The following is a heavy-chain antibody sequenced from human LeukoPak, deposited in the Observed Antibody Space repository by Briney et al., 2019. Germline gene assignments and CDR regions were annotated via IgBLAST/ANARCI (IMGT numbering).Heavy chain of an antibody. D-gene: IGHD6-25*01. J-gene: IGHJ4*02. CDR2: IYHSGTT. CDR3: ARGQGGYGSFDS. Sequence: SETLSLTCTVSGGSISSSYWSWIRQPPGKGLEWIGYIYHSGTTKYNPSLKSRVTISIDTSKNHFSLKLSSVTAADTAVYYCARGQGGYGSFDSWGQGTLVTVSS. CDR1: GGSISSSY. V-gene: IGHV4-59*01.